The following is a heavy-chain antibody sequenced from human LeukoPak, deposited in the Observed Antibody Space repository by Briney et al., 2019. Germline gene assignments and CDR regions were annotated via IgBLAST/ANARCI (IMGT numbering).Heavy chain of an antibody. Sequence: GGSLRLSCAASGFTFRSYVMSWVRQAPGKGLEWISSTSGGGGNTYYADSVKGRFTISRDNSKNTLYLQMNSLRAEDTAVYYCARRSGIAVAGAFDYWGQGTLVTVSS. D-gene: IGHD6-19*01. V-gene: IGHV3-23*01. CDR1: GFTFRSYV. CDR2: TSGGGGNT. CDR3: ARRSGIAVAGAFDY. J-gene: IGHJ4*02.